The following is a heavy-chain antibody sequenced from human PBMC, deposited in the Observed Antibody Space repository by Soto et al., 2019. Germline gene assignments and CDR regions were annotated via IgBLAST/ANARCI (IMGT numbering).Heavy chain of an antibody. Sequence: QVQLVQSGAEVKKPGASVKVSCKASGYTFTSYYMHWVRQAPGQGLEWMGIINPSGGSTSYAQKLQGRVTMTRDTSTSTVYMELSSLRSEDTAVYYCAAGYCSGGSCYSRWYFDLWGRGTLVTVSS. CDR1: GYTFTSYY. CDR2: INPSGGST. D-gene: IGHD2-15*01. J-gene: IGHJ2*01. CDR3: AAGYCSGGSCYSRWYFDL. V-gene: IGHV1-46*04.